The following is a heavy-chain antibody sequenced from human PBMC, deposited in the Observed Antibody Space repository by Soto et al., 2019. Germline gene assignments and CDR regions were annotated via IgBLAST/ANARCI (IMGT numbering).Heavy chain of an antibody. CDR1: GCSISSSSYY. CDR2: IYYSGNT. J-gene: IGHJ6*02. Sequence: PXETLSLTCTVAGCSISSSSYYWGWIRQPPGKGLECIGSIYYSGNTYYNPSLKSRVTISVDTSKNQFSLKLTSVTAADTAVYYCASANFYYYYGMDVWGQGTTVTVSS. V-gene: IGHV4-39*01. CDR3: ASANFYYYYGMDV. D-gene: IGHD2-15*01.